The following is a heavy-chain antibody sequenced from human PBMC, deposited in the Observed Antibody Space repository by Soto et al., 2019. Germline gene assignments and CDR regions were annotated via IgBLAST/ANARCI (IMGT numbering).Heavy chain of an antibody. Sequence: GESLKISCKGSGYSFTSYWIGWVRQMPGKGLEWMGIIYPGDSDLRYSPYFEGQVTISADKSITAAYLQWSSLKASDSAMYYCVRKGHSSSWLIDHWGQGTQVTVSS. D-gene: IGHD6-13*01. CDR2: IYPGDSDL. CDR3: VRKGHSSSWLIDH. V-gene: IGHV5-51*01. J-gene: IGHJ5*02. CDR1: GYSFTSYW.